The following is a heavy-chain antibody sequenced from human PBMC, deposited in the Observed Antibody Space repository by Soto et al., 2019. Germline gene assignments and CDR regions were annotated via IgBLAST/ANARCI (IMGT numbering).Heavy chain of an antibody. V-gene: IGHV4-59*01. D-gene: IGHD5-12*01. CDR2: NYHSGTT. Sequence: KSSETLSLTCAVSGVTISTYYWSWIRQPPGKGLEWIGYNYHSGTTNYNPSLKSRVTISVDTSKNQFSLRLTSVTAADTAIYYCVSEAYIGYLHPIDHWGHVILFTVSS. CDR1: GVTISTYY. J-gene: IGHJ4*01. CDR3: VSEAYIGYLHPIDH.